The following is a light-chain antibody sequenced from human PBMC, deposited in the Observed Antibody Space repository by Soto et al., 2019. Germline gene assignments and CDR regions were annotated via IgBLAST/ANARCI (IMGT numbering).Light chain of an antibody. J-gene: IGKJ5*01. CDR2: DAS. Sequence: EIVLTQSPGTLSLSPGERATLSCRASQSFSSYLAWYQQKPGQAPRLLIYDASKRATGSPAMFSGRGSGTDFTLTISSLEPEDFAVYYCQQRSNWPPVITFGQGTRLEIK. CDR1: QSFSSY. V-gene: IGKV3-11*01. CDR3: QQRSNWPPVIT.